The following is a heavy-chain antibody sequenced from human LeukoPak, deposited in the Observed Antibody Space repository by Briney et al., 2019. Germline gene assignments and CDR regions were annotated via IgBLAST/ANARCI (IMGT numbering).Heavy chain of an antibody. V-gene: IGHV7-4-1*02. CDR3: ARDPSQRRPVWFDP. CDR2: INTNTGNP. CDR1: GYTFTSYA. J-gene: IGHJ5*02. Sequence: ASVKVSCKASGYTFTSYAMNWVRQAPGQGLEWMGWINTNTGNPTYAQGFTGRFVFSLDTSVSTAYLQISSLKAEDTAVYYCARDPSQRRPVWFDPWGQGTLVTVSS.